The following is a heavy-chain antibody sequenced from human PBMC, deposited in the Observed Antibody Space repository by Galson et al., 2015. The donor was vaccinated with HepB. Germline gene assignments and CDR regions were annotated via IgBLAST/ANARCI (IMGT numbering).Heavy chain of an antibody. CDR1: GFTFSSYS. Sequence: SLRLSCAASGFTFSSYSMNWVRQAPGKGLEWVSYISSSSSTIYYADSVKGRFTISRDNAKNSLYLQMNSLRDEDTAVYYCARVPYVGWVPGRIPEEKNDAFDIWGQGTMVTVSS. V-gene: IGHV3-48*02. CDR2: ISSSSSTI. CDR3: ARVPYVGWVPGRIPEEKNDAFDI. D-gene: IGHD1-14*01. J-gene: IGHJ3*02.